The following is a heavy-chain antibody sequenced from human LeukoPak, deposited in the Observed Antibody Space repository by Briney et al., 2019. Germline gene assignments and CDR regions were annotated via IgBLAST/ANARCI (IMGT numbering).Heavy chain of an antibody. CDR3: AREGGPYRPLDY. CDR2: IYYSGTT. V-gene: IGHV4-39*07. CDR1: GGSISSYSYY. J-gene: IGHJ4*02. Sequence: PSETLSLTCTVSGGSISSYSYYWGWIRQPPGKGLEWIGSIYYSGTTYYNPSLKSRVAISVDKSENHISLKLTSVTAADTAVYYCAREGGPYRPLDYSGQGTLVTVAS.